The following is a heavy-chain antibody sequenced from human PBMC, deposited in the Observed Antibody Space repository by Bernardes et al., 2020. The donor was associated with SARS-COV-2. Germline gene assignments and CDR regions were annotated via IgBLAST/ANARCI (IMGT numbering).Heavy chain of an antibody. J-gene: IGHJ4*02. CDR3: ARYGDYYFDY. V-gene: IGHV4-34*01. Sequence: SEPLSLTCAVYGGSFSGYYWSWIRQPPGKGLEWIGEINHSGSTNYNPSLKSRVTISVDTSKNQFSLKLSSVTAADTAVYYCARYGDYYFDYWGQGTLVTVSS. D-gene: IGHD4-17*01. CDR1: GGSFSGYY. CDR2: INHSGST.